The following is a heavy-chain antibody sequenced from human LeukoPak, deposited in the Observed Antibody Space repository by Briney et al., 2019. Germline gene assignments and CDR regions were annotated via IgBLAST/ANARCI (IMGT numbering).Heavy chain of an antibody. Sequence: ASVKVSCKASGYTFTSYGISWVRQAPGQGLEWMGWISAYNGNTNYAQKLQGRVTMTTDTSTSTAYMELRSLRSDDTAVYYCARDGVRGSTGVKRWLQGGDYYCMDVWGKGTTVTISS. CDR1: GYTFTSYG. J-gene: IGHJ6*03. CDR3: ARDGVRGSTGVKRWLQGGDYYCMDV. D-gene: IGHD5-24*01. CDR2: ISAYNGNT. V-gene: IGHV1-18*01.